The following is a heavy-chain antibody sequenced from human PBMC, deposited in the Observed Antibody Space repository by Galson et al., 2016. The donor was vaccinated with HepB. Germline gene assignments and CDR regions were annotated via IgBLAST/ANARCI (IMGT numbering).Heavy chain of an antibody. CDR2: ISWNSGRI. CDR1: GFTFDDYA. Sequence: SLRLSCAASGFTFDDYAMSWVRQTPGKGLEWVSSISWNSGRIDYADSVKGRFTISRDNAKNSLYLQMNSLRAEDTAVYYCARGYGPLSIAAAGTVCGYWGQGTLVTVSS. J-gene: IGHJ4*02. V-gene: IGHV3-9*01. CDR3: ARGYGPLSIAAAGTVCGY. D-gene: IGHD6-13*01.